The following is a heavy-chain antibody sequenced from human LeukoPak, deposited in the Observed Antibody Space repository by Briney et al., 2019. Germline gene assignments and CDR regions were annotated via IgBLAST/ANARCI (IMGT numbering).Heavy chain of an antibody. D-gene: IGHD2-15*01. CDR2: IIPIFGTA. J-gene: IGHJ3*02. V-gene: IGHV1-69*13. Sequence: SVKVSCKASGGTFSSYAISWVRQAPGQGLEWMGGIIPIFGTANYAQKFQGRVTITADESTSTAYMELSSLRSEDTAVYYCARGGDIVVVVAADTPYAFDIWGQGTMVTVSS. CDR1: GGTFSSYA. CDR3: ARGGDIVVVVAADTPYAFDI.